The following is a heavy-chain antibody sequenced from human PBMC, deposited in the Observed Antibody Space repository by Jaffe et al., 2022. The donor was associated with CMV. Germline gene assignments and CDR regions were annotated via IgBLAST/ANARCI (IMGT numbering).Heavy chain of an antibody. D-gene: IGHD2-15*01. Sequence: QVQLVESGGGVVQPGRSLRLSCAASGFTFSDYGMFWVRQAPGKGLEWVALIWSNGRNKYYADSVKGRFTISRDNSKNTLYLQMNSLRAEDTAVYYCARGTSVGYYMDVWGKGTTVTVSS. CDR1: GFTFSDYG. V-gene: IGHV3-33*08. CDR2: IWSNGRNK. J-gene: IGHJ6*03. CDR3: ARGTSVGYYMDV.